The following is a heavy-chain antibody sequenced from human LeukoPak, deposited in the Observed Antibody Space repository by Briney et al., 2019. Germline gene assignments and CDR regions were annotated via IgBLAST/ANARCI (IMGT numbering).Heavy chain of an antibody. J-gene: IGHJ5*02. CDR1: GGTFNNYA. V-gene: IGHV1-69*13. CDR2: IIPIFGSS. Sequence: ASVKVSCKASGGTFNNYAINWVRQAPGQGLEWMGGIIPIFGSSNYAQKFQGRVTITADESTTTAYMELSSLRSEDTAVYYCASVTHTELSTWFDPWGQGTLVTVSS. CDR3: ASVTHTELSTWFDP. D-gene: IGHD2-21*02.